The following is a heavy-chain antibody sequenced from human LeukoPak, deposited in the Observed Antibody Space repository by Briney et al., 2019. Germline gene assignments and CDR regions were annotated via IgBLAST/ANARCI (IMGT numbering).Heavy chain of an antibody. Sequence: GRSLRLSCAASGFTFSSYGMHWVRQAPGKGLEWVAVISYDGSNKYYADSVKGRFTISRDNSKNTLYLQMNSLRAEDTAIYYCAKDPTAVAAFDYWGQGTLVTVSS. J-gene: IGHJ4*02. CDR2: ISYDGSNK. V-gene: IGHV3-30*18. CDR3: AKDPTAVAAFDY. CDR1: GFTFSSYG. D-gene: IGHD6-19*01.